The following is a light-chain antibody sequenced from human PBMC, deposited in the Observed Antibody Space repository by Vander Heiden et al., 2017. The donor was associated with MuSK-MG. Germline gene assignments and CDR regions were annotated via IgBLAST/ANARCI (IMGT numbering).Light chain of an antibody. J-gene: IGKJ2*02. CDR3: QQYLVRPST. V-gene: IGKV4-1*01. CDR2: WAS. Sequence: DIVMTQSPDSLAVSLGERATIHCKSSQTLLYSSNNKNYLAWYQQKPGQPPKLLIHWASTRESGVPDRFRGSGSATEFTLTINSLQAEDVAVYYCQQYLVRPSTFGQGTKLEI. CDR1: QTLLYSSNNKNY.